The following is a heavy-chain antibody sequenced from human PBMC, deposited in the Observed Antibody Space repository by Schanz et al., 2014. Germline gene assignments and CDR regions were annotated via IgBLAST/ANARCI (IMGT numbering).Heavy chain of an antibody. V-gene: IGHV3-11*05. Sequence: VQLVESGGGLVQPGGSVRLSCGASGFSFSTHWMAWVRQAPGKGLEWVSYISSSGSYTNYADSVKGRFTTSRDNGKKSMYLQMNSLRAEDTAVYYCARLDSSSWYPRYWGQGTLVTVSS. CDR1: GFSFSTHW. CDR3: ARLDSSSWYPRY. J-gene: IGHJ4*02. D-gene: IGHD6-13*01. CDR2: ISSSGSYT.